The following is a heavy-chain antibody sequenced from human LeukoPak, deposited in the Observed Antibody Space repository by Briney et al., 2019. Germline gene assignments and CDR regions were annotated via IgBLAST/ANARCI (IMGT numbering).Heavy chain of an antibody. V-gene: IGHV3-30-3*01. CDR3: AREPLNWIFDY. CDR2: ISYDGSNK. J-gene: IGHJ4*02. Sequence: GGSLRLSCAASGFTFSSYAMHWVRQAPGKGLEWVAVISYDGSNKHYADSVKGRFTISRDNSKNTLYLQMNSLRAEDTAVYYCAREPLNWIFDYWGQGTLVTVSS. D-gene: IGHD1-1*01. CDR1: GFTFSSYA.